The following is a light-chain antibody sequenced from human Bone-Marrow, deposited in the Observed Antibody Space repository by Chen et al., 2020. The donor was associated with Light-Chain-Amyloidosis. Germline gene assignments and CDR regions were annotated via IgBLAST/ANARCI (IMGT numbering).Light chain of an antibody. Sequence: EIVLTQSPATLSLSPGERATLSCRASQSVNSYLAWYQQKPGQPPRLLIYDASNRATDIPARFSGRGSGTDFTLTISGLEPDDFAVYYCQQRGNWPWTFGQGTKVEIK. CDR2: DAS. CDR3: QQRGNWPWT. V-gene: IGKV3-11*01. J-gene: IGKJ1*01. CDR1: QSVNSY.